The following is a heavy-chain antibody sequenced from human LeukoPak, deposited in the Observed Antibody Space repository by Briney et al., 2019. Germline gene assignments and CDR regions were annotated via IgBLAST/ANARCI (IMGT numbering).Heavy chain of an antibody. CDR3: ARLSVYSSTWLAYYMDV. CDR1: GFTASLYW. D-gene: IGHD6-13*01. CDR2: IKHDGSDK. J-gene: IGHJ6*03. V-gene: IGHV3-7*01. Sequence: GGSLRLSCAASGFTASLYWMTWVRQASGKGLEWVANIKHDGSDKHYVDSVKGRFTISRDNAKNSVYLQMSSLRAEDTAAYYCARLSVYSSTWLAYYMDVWGKGTTVTVSS.